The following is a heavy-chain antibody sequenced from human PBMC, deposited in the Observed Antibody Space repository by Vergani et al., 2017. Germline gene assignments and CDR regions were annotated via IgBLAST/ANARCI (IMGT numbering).Heavy chain of an antibody. CDR1: GYSISRGFY. J-gene: IGHJ5*01. V-gene: IGHV4-38-2*02. CDR3: GVIMVRSPRPDNWFDS. D-gene: IGHD3-10*01. Sequence: QILLQESGPGLVKPSETLSLTCSVSGYSISRGFYWAWIRQTPEKGLEWIGGMFHTGEASNSPSLQSRVAFSMDTSKNQFSLQLTSVTAADTAVYFCGVIMVRSPRPDNWFDSWGRGTLVTVSS. CDR2: MFHTGEA.